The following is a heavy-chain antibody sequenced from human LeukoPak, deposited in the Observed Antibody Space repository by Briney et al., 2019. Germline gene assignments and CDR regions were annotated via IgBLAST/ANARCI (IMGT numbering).Heavy chain of an antibody. V-gene: IGHV1-3*01. CDR3: ARVPPYCSSTSCYGGGPFDY. CDR2: INAGNGNT. J-gene: IGHJ4*02. CDR1: GYTFTSYA. D-gene: IGHD2-2*01. Sequence: GASVKVSCKASGYTFTSYAMHWVRQAPGQRLEWTGWINAGNGNTKYSQKFQGRVTITRDTSASTAYMELSSLRPEDTAVYYCARVPPYCSSTSCYGGGPFDYWGQGTLVTVSS.